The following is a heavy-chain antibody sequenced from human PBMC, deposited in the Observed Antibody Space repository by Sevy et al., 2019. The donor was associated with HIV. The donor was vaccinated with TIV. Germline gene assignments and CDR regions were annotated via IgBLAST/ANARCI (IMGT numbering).Heavy chain of an antibody. CDR2: INPNRGGT. CDR3: ARGMSAYLLANGMDV. Sequence: ASVKVSCKAYGYTFSDYYMHWVRQAPGQGHEWMGWINPNRGGTNYAHKFQGRVTITRDMSISTAYMELSSLRSDDTAIYYCARGMSAYLLANGMDVWGQGTTVTVSS. V-gene: IGHV1-2*07. D-gene: IGHD3-3*01. J-gene: IGHJ6*02. CDR1: GYTFSDYY.